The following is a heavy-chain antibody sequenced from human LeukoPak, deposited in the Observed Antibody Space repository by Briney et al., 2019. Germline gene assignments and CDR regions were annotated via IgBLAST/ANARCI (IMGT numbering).Heavy chain of an antibody. J-gene: IGHJ3*02. D-gene: IGHD3-10*01. V-gene: IGHV1-18*01. Sequence: ASVKVSCKASGYTFTSYGISWVRQAPGQGLEWMGWISAYNGNTNYAQKLQGRVTMTTDTSTSTAYMELRSLRSDDTAVYYCARKLHAFNYYGSGIKDPLFGAFDIWGQGTMVTVSS. CDR2: ISAYNGNT. CDR3: ARKLHAFNYYGSGIKDPLFGAFDI. CDR1: GYTFTSYG.